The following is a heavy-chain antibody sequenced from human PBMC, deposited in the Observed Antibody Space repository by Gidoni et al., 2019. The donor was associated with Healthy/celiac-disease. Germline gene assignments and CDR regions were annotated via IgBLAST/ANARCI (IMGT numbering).Heavy chain of an antibody. D-gene: IGHD3-22*01. V-gene: IGHV4-59*01. CDR2: IYYSWST. CDR3: AREAYYYDSSGPRGNYYYGMDV. Sequence: QAQLQESGSGLVKPSAALSLTSTVSGGPISSYHWSWIRQPPGKALVWIGYIYYSWSTNYNPSLKSRVTIAVDTSKNQFSLKLSSVTAADAAVYYCAREAYYYDSSGPRGNYYYGMDVWGQGTTVTVSS. CDR1: GGPISSYH. J-gene: IGHJ6*02.